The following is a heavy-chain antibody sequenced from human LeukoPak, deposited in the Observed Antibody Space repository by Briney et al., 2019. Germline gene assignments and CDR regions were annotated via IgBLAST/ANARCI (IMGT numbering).Heavy chain of an antibody. CDR1: GFTFSSYG. D-gene: IGHD4-17*01. Sequence: GGSLRLSCAASGFTFSSYGMHWVRQAPGKGLEWVAVISYDGSNKYYADSVKGRFTISRDNSKNTLYLQMNSLRAEDTAVYYCAKDEGNYGDYDGSDAFDIWGQGTMVTVSS. V-gene: IGHV3-30*18. J-gene: IGHJ3*02. CDR2: ISYDGSNK. CDR3: AKDEGNYGDYDGSDAFDI.